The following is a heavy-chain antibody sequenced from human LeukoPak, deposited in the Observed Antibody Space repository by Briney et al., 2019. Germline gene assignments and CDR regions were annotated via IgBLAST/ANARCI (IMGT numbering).Heavy chain of an antibody. CDR3: AKAPVGQWLVRYYFDY. CDR1: GFTFSSYA. V-gene: IGHV3-23*01. D-gene: IGHD6-19*01. CDR2: ISGSGGST. J-gene: IGHJ4*02. Sequence: PGGSLRLSRAASGFTFSSYAMSWVRQAPGKGLEWVSAISGSGGSTYYADSVKGRFTISRDNSKNTLYLQMNSLRAEDTAVYYCAKAPVGQWLVRYYFDYWGQGTLVTVSS.